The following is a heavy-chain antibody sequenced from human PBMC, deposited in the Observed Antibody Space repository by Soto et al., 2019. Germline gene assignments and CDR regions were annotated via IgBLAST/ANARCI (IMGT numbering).Heavy chain of an antibody. V-gene: IGHV4-34*01. CDR1: GGSFSGYY. CDR3: ARPARRYSSSWRYFDY. CDR2: INHSGST. J-gene: IGHJ4*02. Sequence: QVQLQQWGAGLLKPSETLSLTCAVYGGSFSGYYWSWIRQPPGKGLEWIGEINHSGSTNYNPSLKSRVPISVDTSKNQFSLKLSSVTAADTAVYYCARPARRYSSSWRYFDYWGQGTLVTVSS. D-gene: IGHD6-13*01.